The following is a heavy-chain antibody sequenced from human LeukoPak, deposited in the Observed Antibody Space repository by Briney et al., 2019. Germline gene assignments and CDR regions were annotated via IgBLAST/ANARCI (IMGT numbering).Heavy chain of an antibody. D-gene: IGHD6-13*01. V-gene: IGHV1-8*01. CDR2: MNPNSGNT. J-gene: IGHJ4*02. Sequence: GASVKVSCKASGYTFSNYDIIWVRQATGQGLEWMGWMNPNSGNTGYTQNFQGRVTMTRNTSISTAYTDLSSLRSEDTAVYYCARGVKGQQLGYWGQGTLVTVSS. CDR3: ARGVKGQQLGY. CDR1: GYTFSNYD.